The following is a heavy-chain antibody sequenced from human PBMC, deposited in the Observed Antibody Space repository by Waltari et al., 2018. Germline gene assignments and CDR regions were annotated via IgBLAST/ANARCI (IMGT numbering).Heavy chain of an antibody. CDR1: GFNFISYA. CDR3: ARHLYSIDYLELAK. CDR2: ISDSGVST. V-gene: IGHV3-23*01. J-gene: IGHJ4*02. D-gene: IGHD3-22*01. Sequence: EEHLLESGGGLAQPGGSLRLSCAASGFNFISYAMSWVRQAPGKGLEWVSGISDSGVSTKYADSVKGRFTVSRDNSKNTVFLHLNILRAEDTAIYYCARHLYSIDYLELAKWGQGTLVTVSS.